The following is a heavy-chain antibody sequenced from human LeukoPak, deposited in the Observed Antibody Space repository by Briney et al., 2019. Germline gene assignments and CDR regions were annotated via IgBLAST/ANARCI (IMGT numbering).Heavy chain of an antibody. CDR3: ARRRGSRLRGLTTYYFDS. Sequence: PSETLSLTCIVSGGSITSRDYYWGWIRQPPGKGLEWIGSIQYSGTTYYNPSLKSRVTVSVDTSKNQFSLNLSSVTATDTAVYYCARRRGSRLRGLTTYYFDSWGQGTLATVSS. J-gene: IGHJ4*02. D-gene: IGHD3-10*01. CDR1: GGSITSRDYY. CDR2: IQYSGTT. V-gene: IGHV4-39*01.